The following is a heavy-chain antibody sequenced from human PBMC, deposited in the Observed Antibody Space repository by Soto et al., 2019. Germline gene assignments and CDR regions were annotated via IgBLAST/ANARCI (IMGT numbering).Heavy chain of an antibody. Sequence: SETLSLTCTVSGGSISSSSYSWGWIRQPPGKGPEWIGTFYYSGSTYYNPSLKSRVTISVDTSKNQFSLKLSSVTAADTAVYYCARHAPLYSSGWARLQRNLNWFDPWGQGTLVTVSS. V-gene: IGHV4-39*01. D-gene: IGHD6-19*01. J-gene: IGHJ5*02. CDR3: ARHAPLYSSGWARLQRNLNWFDP. CDR2: FYYSGST. CDR1: GGSISSSSYS.